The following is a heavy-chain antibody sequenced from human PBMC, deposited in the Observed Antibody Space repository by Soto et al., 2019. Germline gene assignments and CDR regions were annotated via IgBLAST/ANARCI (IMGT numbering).Heavy chain of an antibody. Sequence: GGSLRLSCAASGFTFSSHAMSWVSQAPGKGLEWVSAISGSGVSTYYADSVKGRFTISRDNSKNTLYLQMNSLRAEDTAVYYCAKSPGMYYYDSSGYYHYDYWGQGTLVTVSS. J-gene: IGHJ4*02. D-gene: IGHD3-22*01. CDR3: AKSPGMYYYDSSGYYHYDY. CDR1: GFTFSSHA. CDR2: ISGSGVST. V-gene: IGHV3-23*01.